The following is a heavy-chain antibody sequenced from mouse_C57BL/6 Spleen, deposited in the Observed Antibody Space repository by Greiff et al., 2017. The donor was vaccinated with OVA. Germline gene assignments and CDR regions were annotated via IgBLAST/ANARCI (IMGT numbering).Heavy chain of an antibody. J-gene: IGHJ3*01. CDR3: ARASSYYDYDGAY. V-gene: IGHV1-69*01. CDR1: GYTFTSYW. CDR2: IDPSDSYT. D-gene: IGHD2-4*01. Sequence: VQLQQPGAELVMPGASVKLSCKASGYTFTSYWMHWVKQRPGQGLEWIGEIDPSDSYTNYNQKFKGKSTLTVDKSSSTAYMQLSSLTSEDSAVYYCARASSYYDYDGAYWGQGTLVTVSA.